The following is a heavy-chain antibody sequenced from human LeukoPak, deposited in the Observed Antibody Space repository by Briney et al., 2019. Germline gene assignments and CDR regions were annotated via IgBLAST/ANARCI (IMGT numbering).Heavy chain of an antibody. D-gene: IGHD6-19*01. J-gene: IGHJ4*02. CDR2: INHSGST. CDR3: ARGPYSSGPR. Sequence: SETLSLTCTVSGGSISSYYWSWIRQPPGKGLEWIGEINHSGSTNYNPSLKSRVTISVDTSKNQFSLKLSSVTAADTAVYYCARGPYSSGPRWGQGTLVTVSS. CDR1: GGSISSYY. V-gene: IGHV4-34*01.